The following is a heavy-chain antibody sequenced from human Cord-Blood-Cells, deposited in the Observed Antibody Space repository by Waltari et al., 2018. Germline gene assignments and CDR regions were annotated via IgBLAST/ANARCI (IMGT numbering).Heavy chain of an antibody. CDR1: GYTFTSYA. J-gene: IGHJ4*02. CDR2: INAGNGNT. V-gene: IGHV1-3*01. CDR3: ARARTSSWDDY. Sequence: QVQLVQSGAEVKKPGASVKVSCKASGYTFTSYAMHWVRQAPGQRPEWMGWINAGNGNTKYSQKFQGRVTITRDTSASTAYMELSSLRSEDTAVYYCARARTSSWDDYWGQGTLVTVSS. D-gene: IGHD6-13*01.